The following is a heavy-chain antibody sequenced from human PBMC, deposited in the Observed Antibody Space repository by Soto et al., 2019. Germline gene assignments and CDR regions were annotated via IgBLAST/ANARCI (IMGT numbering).Heavy chain of an antibody. CDR3: ARAESGSHCCSGY. J-gene: IGHJ4*02. V-gene: IGHV1-46*01. D-gene: IGHD1-26*01. Sequence: ASVKVSCKASGYTFTRHYMHWVRQAPAQGLEWMGTINPSGGSTSYAQNFQGRVTMTTDTPTSTVYMELSSLRSEDTAVYYGARAESGSHCCSGYWGQGTLVTVSS. CDR2: INPSGGST. CDR1: GYTFTRHY.